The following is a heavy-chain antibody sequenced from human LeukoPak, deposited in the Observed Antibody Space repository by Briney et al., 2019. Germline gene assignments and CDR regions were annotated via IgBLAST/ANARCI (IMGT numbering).Heavy chain of an antibody. D-gene: IGHD1-26*01. Sequence: GGSLRLSCAASGFTFSNYGMSWVRQAPGKGLEWVSGISGSGGYTYYADSVKGRFTISRDNSRNTLYLQMNSLRADDTAVYYCTKVPGGSYPLDWGQGTLVTVSS. V-gene: IGHV3-23*01. CDR1: GFTFSNYG. CDR2: ISGSGGYT. J-gene: IGHJ4*02. CDR3: TKVPGGSYPLD.